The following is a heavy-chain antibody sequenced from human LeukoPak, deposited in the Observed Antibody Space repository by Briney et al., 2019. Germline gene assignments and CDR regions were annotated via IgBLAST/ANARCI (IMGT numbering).Heavy chain of an antibody. D-gene: IGHD5-24*01. V-gene: IGHV3-53*01. Sequence: PRGSLRLSCAASGFTVSSNYMSWVRQAPGKGLEWVSVIYSGGSTYYADSVKGRFTISRDNSKNTLYLQMNSLRAEDTAVYYCARVEMATMNLDYWGQGTLVTVSS. CDR1: GFTVSSNY. CDR3: ARVEMATMNLDY. CDR2: IYSGGST. J-gene: IGHJ4*02.